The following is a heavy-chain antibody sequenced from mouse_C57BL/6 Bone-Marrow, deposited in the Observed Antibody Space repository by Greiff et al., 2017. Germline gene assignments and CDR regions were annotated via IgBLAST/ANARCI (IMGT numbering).Heavy chain of an antibody. V-gene: IGHV7-3*01. CDR1: GFTFTDYY. Sequence: EVQRVESGGGLVQPGGSLSLSCAASGFTFTDYYMSWVRQPPGQALEWLGIIRNNANGYTTEDSASVKGRFTISRYNSQNIHYLQLNSLEAEDNATYYCATSYGSSFAYWGQGTLVTVSA. D-gene: IGHD1-1*01. J-gene: IGHJ3*01. CDR3: ATSYGSSFAY. CDR2: IRNNANGYTT.